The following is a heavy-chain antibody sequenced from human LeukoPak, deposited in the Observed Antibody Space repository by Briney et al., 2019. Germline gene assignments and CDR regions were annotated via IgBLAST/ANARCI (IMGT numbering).Heavy chain of an antibody. CDR1: GYTFTSYG. CDR2: ISAYNGNT. CDR3: ASPGEPVPYDAFDI. D-gene: IGHD7-27*01. V-gene: IGHV1-18*01. J-gene: IGHJ3*02. Sequence: ASVKVSCKASGYTFTSYGISWVRQAPGQGLEWMGWISAYNGNTNYAQKLQGRVTMTTDTSTSTAYMELRSLRSDDTAVHYCASPGEPVPYDAFDIWGQGTMVTVSS.